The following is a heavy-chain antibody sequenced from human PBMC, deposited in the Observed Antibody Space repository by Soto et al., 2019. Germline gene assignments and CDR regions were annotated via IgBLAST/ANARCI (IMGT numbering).Heavy chain of an antibody. CDR1: GYRFTDYH. J-gene: IGHJ6*02. V-gene: IGHV1-2*04. CDR3: ARGHSTHCSNGVCSFFYNHEMDV. Sequence: XSVKVSCKASGYRFTDYHIHWVRQAPGQGLEWLGRINPKSGGTSTAQKFQGWVTMTRDRSISTVYMELTRLRSDDTAVYFCARGHSTHCSNGVCSFFYNHEMDVWGQGTTVTVPS. D-gene: IGHD2-8*01. CDR2: INPKSGGT.